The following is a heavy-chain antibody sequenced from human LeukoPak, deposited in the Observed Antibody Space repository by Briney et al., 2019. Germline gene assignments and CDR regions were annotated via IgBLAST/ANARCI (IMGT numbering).Heavy chain of an antibody. CDR1: GGPFSGYY. D-gene: IGHD3-3*01. CDR2: INHSGST. CDR3: ARGRASYDFWSGYLFDY. Sequence: SETLSLTCAVNGGPFSGYYWSWIRQSPGKGLEWIGEINHSGSTNYNPSLKSRVTISVDTSKNQFSLKLSSVTAADTAVYYCARGRASYDFWSGYLFDYWGQGTLVTVSS. J-gene: IGHJ4*02. V-gene: IGHV4-34*01.